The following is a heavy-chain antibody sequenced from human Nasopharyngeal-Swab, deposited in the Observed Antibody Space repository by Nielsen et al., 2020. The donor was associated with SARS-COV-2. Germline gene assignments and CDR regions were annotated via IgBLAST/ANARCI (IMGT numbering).Heavy chain of an antibody. D-gene: IGHD6-13*01. CDR2: IYFSGST. V-gene: IGHV4-61*01. CDR3: ARGTSSSWFAPWYFDL. CDR1: GGSVSSGNYY. J-gene: IGHJ2*01. Sequence: SETLSLTCTVSGGSVSSGNYYWSWIRQPPGKGLEWIGYIYFSGSTNYNPSLKSRAIISVDTSKNQFSLKLSSVTAADTAVYYCARGTSSSWFAPWYFDLWGRGTLATVSS.